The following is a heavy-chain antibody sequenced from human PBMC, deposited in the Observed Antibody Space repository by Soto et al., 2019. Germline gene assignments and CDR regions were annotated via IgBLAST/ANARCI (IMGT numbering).Heavy chain of an antibody. CDR1: GGSISSGDYY. D-gene: IGHD3-22*01. Sequence: SETLSLTCTVSGGSISSGDYYWSWIRQPPGKGLEWIGYIYYSGSTYYNPSLKSRVTISVDTSKNQFSLKLSSVTAADTAVYYCARETHYYDSSGYSTNWFDPWGQGTLVTVSS. V-gene: IGHV4-30-4*01. CDR3: ARETHYYDSSGYSTNWFDP. CDR2: IYYSGST. J-gene: IGHJ5*02.